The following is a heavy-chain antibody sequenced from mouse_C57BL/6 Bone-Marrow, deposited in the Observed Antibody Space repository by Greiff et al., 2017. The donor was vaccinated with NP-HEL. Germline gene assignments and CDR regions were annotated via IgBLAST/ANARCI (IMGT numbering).Heavy chain of an antibody. V-gene: IGHV14-4*01. CDR1: GWNIKDDY. D-gene: IGHD1-1*01. Sequence: EVQLQQSGAELVREGEAGEVSWRGAGWNIKDDYMHWVKQRPEQGLEWIGWIDPENGDTEYASKFQGKATITADTSSNTAYLQLSSLTSEDTAVYYCTPLYYYGSSIFDYWGQGTTLTVSS. CDR2: IDPENGDT. J-gene: IGHJ2*01. CDR3: TPLYYYGSSIFDY.